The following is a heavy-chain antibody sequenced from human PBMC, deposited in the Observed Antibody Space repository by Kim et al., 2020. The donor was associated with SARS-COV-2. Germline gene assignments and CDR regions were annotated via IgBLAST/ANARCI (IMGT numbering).Heavy chain of an antibody. CDR2: ISSSSSYI. CDR1: GFTFSSYS. J-gene: IGHJ3*02. V-gene: IGHV3-21*01. D-gene: IGHD3-9*01. CDR3: ARGELRYFDWLSYDAFDI. Sequence: GGSLRLSCAASGFTFSSYSMNWVRQAPGKGLEWVSSISSSSSYIYYADSVKGRFTISRDNAKNSLYLQMNSLRAEDTAVYYCARGELRYFDWLSYDAFDIWGQGTMVTVSS.